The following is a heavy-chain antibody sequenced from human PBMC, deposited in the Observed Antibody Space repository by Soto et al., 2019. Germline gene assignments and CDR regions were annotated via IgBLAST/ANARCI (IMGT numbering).Heavy chain of an antibody. J-gene: IGHJ6*02. D-gene: IGHD3-10*01. V-gene: IGHV4-34*01. CDR1: GGSFSGYY. CDR3: ARGLGYYYGSGSYGTYYYYYGMDV. CDR2: INHSGST. Sequence: SETLSLTCAVYGGSFSGYYWSWIRQPLGKGLEWIGEINHSGSTNYNPSLKSRVTISVDTSKNQFSLKLSSVTAADTAVYYCARGLGYYYGSGSYGTYYYYYGMDVWGQGTTVTVSS.